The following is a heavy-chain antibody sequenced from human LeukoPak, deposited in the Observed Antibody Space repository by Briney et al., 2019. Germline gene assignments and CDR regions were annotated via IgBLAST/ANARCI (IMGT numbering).Heavy chain of an antibody. CDR2: IYYSGST. D-gene: IGHD6-19*01. J-gene: IGHJ3*02. CDR1: GGSISSSSYY. CDR3: ASAVGVGTFDI. V-gene: IGHV4-39*01. Sequence: SETLSLTCTVSGGSISSSSYYWGWIRQPPGKGLEWIGSIYYSGSTYYNPSLKSRVTISVDTSKNQFSLKLSSVTAADTAVYYCASAVGVGTFDIWGQRTMVTVSS.